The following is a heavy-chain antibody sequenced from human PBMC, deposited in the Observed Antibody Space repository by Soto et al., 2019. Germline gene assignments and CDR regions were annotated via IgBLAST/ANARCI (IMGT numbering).Heavy chain of an antibody. J-gene: IGHJ4*02. V-gene: IGHV3-7*03. CDR3: ARDPVTAV. Sequence: EVQLVESGGDLVQPGGSLRLSCATSGFTLNDYYISWVRQVPGKGLEWVGNIKGDGSDPHYVDSVKGRFTISRDNAENLIYLQMNHLRVEDTAMYYCARDPVTAVWGQGTPVTVSS. CDR1: GFTLNDYY. CDR2: IKGDGSDP.